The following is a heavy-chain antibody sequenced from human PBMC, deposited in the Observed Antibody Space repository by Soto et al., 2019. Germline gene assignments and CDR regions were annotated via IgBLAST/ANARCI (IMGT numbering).Heavy chain of an antibody. CDR3: ATRSRGYSYGSFFDP. Sequence: GASVKVSCKASGGTFSSYAISWVRQAPGQGLEWMGGIIPIFGTANYAQKFQGRVTITADESTSTAYMELSSLRSEDTAVYYCATRSRGYSYGSFFDPWGQGILVTVAS. D-gene: IGHD5-18*01. CDR2: IIPIFGTA. CDR1: GGTFSSYA. J-gene: IGHJ5*02. V-gene: IGHV1-69*13.